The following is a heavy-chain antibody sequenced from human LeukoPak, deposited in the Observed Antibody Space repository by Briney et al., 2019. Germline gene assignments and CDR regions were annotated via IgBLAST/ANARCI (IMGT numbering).Heavy chain of an antibody. Sequence: PSETLSLTCTVSGDSISTSGYYWGWIRQPPGKGLEWIGSIYFSGSTYYNPSLKNRVSISVDTSKNQFSLKLTSVTAADTAVYYCTRHKGSYSHLDSWGQGTLVTVSS. CDR2: IYFSGST. J-gene: IGHJ4*02. CDR3: TRHKGSYSHLDS. CDR1: GDSISTSGYY. D-gene: IGHD1-26*01. V-gene: IGHV4-39*01.